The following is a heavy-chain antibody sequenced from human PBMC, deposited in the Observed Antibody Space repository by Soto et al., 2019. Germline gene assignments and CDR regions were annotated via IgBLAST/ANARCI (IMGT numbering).Heavy chain of an antibody. CDR3: ARSLRSGSYYILNYYYYYGMDV. D-gene: IGHD3-10*01. V-gene: IGHV1-3*01. CDR2: INAGNGNT. Sequence: PSVKVSCKASGYTFTSYAMHWVRQAPGQRLEWMGWINAGNGNTKYSQKFQGRVTITRDTSASTAYMELSSLRSEDTAVYYCARSLRSGSYYILNYYYYYGMDVWGQGTTVTVSS. J-gene: IGHJ6*02. CDR1: GYTFTSYA.